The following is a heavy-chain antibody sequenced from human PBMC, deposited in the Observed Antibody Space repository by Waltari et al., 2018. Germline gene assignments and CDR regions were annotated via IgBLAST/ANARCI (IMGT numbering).Heavy chain of an antibody. CDR3: AKVGGAVLGYAYYFDY. V-gene: IGHV3-30*02. CDR1: GFTFSSYG. CDR2: IRYDGSNK. Sequence: QVQLVESGGGVVQPGGSLRLSCAASGFTFSSYGMHWVRQAPGKGLEWVAFIRYDGSNKYYADSVKGRFTISRDKSKNPLYLQMNSLRAEDTAVYYCAKVGGAVLGYAYYFDYWGQGTLVTVSS. J-gene: IGHJ4*02. D-gene: IGHD3-10*01.